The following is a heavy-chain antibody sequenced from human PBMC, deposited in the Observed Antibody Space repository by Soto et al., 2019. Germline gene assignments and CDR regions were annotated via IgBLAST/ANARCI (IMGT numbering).Heavy chain of an antibody. CDR3: STTGMGVTFYYYYYGMDV. Sequence: EVQLVESGGGLVQPGGSLRLSCAASGFTVSTNYMTWVRLAPGKGLEWVSVIFYGGSTYYADSVKGRFTISRDNSKNTLYLPMNSLRAEDTAVYYCSTTGMGVTFYYYYYGMDVWGQGTTVTVSS. V-gene: IGHV3-66*01. CDR1: GFTVSTNY. J-gene: IGHJ6*02. D-gene: IGHD1-26*01. CDR2: IFYGGST.